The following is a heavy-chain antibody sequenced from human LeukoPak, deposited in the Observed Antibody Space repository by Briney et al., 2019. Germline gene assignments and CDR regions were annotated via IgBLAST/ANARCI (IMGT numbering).Heavy chain of an antibody. D-gene: IGHD1-26*01. CDR1: GFTFSTYP. CDR3: ARVGDVGPFDY. J-gene: IGHJ4*02. V-gene: IGHV3-64*01. Sequence: PGESLRLSCSASGFTFSTYPMHWVRQAPGKGLEYVSAMSSNGGTTDYANSVKGRFTISRDNSKNTLYLQMGSLRAEDMAVYYCARVGDVGPFDYWGQGTLVTVSS. CDR2: MSSNGGTT.